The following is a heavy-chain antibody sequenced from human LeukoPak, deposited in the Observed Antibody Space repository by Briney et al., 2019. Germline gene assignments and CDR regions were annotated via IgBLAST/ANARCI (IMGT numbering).Heavy chain of an antibody. D-gene: IGHD2-21*02. J-gene: IGHJ4*02. V-gene: IGHV1-69*05. CDR2: IIPIFGTA. Sequence: GASVKVSWTASGGTFSSYAISWVRPAPGQWLEWKGRIIPIFGTANYAQKFQGRVTITTDESTSTAYRELSSVRSEDTAVYYCARNPRKCGGDCYYFDYWGQGTLVTVSS. CDR1: GGTFSSYA. CDR3: ARNPRKCGGDCYYFDY.